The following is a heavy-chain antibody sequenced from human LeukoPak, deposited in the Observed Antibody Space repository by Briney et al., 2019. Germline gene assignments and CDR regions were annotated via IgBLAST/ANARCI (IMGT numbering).Heavy chain of an antibody. CDR3: AKDLGYGDFEYFQN. CDR2: ISGSGDNT. CDR1: RFTFSSYD. V-gene: IGHV3-23*01. D-gene: IGHD4-17*01. J-gene: IGHJ1*01. Sequence: GGSLRLSCAASRFTFSSYDMSWVRQGPGKGLEWVSGISGSGDNTYYADSVKGRFTISRDNSKNTLYLQMNSLRAEDTAIYYCAKDLGYGDFEYFQNWGQGTLVTVSS.